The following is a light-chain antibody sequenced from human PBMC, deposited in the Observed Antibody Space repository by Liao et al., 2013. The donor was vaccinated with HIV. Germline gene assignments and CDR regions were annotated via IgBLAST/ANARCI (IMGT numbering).Light chain of an antibody. J-gene: IGLJ3*02. CDR1: NIGSDT. V-gene: IGLV3-21*01. CDR2: FDT. CDR3: QVWDSSTDQEL. Sequence: SYVLIQPPSVSVAPGQTAIITCGGDNIGSDTVHWYRQQPGQAPVMVIFFDTDRPSGIPDRFSASKSDNTATLTINRVEAGDEADYYCQVWDSSTDQELFGGGTKLTVL.